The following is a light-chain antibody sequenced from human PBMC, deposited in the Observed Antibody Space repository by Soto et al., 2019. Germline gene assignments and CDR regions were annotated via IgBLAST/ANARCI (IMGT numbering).Light chain of an antibody. CDR1: SSDVGGYNF. J-gene: IGLJ2*01. Sequence: QSALTQPPSASGSPGQSVTISCTGASSDVGGYNFVSWYQHHPGKAPRLMIYDVTQRPSGVPDRFSGSKSGNTASLTVSGRQVDDEAYYYFSSYAGSSIPVAFGGGTKVTVL. CDR2: DVT. V-gene: IGLV2-8*01. CDR3: SSYAGSSIPVA.